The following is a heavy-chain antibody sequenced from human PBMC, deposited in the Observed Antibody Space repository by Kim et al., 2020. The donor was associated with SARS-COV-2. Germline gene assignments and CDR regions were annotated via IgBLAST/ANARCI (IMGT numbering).Heavy chain of an antibody. D-gene: IGHD1-26*01. Sequence: TYYADAVGGRFSISRDKSKNRLYLQMNSLRAEDTAVYYCAKEIYGGATTGWGQGSLVTVSS. CDR3: AKEIYGGATTG. V-gene: IGHV3-23*01. CDR2: T. J-gene: IGHJ4*02.